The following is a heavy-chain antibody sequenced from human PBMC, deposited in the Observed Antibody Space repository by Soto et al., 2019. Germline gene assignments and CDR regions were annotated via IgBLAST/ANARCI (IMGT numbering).Heavy chain of an antibody. D-gene: IGHD3-3*01. CDR3: ARGSSILGVGAAAKNYYYYGMDV. Sequence: QVQLVQSGAEVMRPGSSVKVSCKASGGTFSTYAISWVRQAPGQGLEWIGGIVPSFATPNYAQKFQGRVTITADESTSSAYMELRSLRSEDTAVYYCARGSSILGVGAAAKNYYYYGMDVWGQGTTVTVS. J-gene: IGHJ6*02. V-gene: IGHV1-69*01. CDR1: GGTFSTYA. CDR2: IVPSFATP.